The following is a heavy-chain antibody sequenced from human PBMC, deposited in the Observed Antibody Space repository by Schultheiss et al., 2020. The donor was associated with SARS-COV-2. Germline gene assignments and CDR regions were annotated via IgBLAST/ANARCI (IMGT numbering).Heavy chain of an antibody. CDR3: ARGSIAAAGNGWWFDP. CDR1: GFTFSDYY. Sequence: GGSLRLSCAASGFTFSDYYMSWIRQAPGKGLEWVSSITGSSSYIYYADSVKGRFTISRDNSKNTLYLQMNSLRAEDTAVYYCARGSIAAAGNGWWFDPWGQGTLVTVSS. D-gene: IGHD6-13*01. J-gene: IGHJ5*02. V-gene: IGHV3-11*05. CDR2: ITGSSSYI.